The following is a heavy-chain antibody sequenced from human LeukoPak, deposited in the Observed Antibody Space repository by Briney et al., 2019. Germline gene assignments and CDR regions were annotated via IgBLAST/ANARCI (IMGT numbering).Heavy chain of an antibody. D-gene: IGHD3-22*01. CDR2: MYLSGTT. V-gene: IGHV4-4*02. Sequence: SETLSLTCTVSGDSINSLDLWSWVRQPPGKGLEWIGEMYLSGTTHSSPSVKSRVTISIDKSKNQFFLNLSSVTAADTAVYYCAGLVGRYSSGLYYYYFDYWGQGTLVTVSS. J-gene: IGHJ4*02. CDR1: GDSINSLDL. CDR3: AGLVGRYSSGLYYYYFDY.